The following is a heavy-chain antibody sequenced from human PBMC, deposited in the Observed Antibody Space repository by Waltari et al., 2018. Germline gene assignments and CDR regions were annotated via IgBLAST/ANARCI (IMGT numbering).Heavy chain of an antibody. D-gene: IGHD3-10*01. J-gene: IGHJ4*02. V-gene: IGHV3-30*03. Sequence: QVRLVESGGGVVQPGKSIRISCTVSGFTFSDHGMHWVRQSPGKGLEWVALISRDGSNKFYGNSVRDRITISRDNSKNMVFLQMSSLGTEDTGVYYCARGRTGGGLDFFDHWGQGTLVTVSS. CDR2: ISRDGSNK. CDR1: GFTFSDHG. CDR3: ARGRTGGGLDFFDH.